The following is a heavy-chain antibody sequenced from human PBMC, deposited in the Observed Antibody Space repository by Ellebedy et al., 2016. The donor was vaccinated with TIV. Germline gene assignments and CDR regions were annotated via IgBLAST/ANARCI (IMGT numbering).Heavy chain of an antibody. D-gene: IGHD2-15*01. V-gene: IGHV3-48*02. Sequence: GESLKISCAASGFTFSSYSMNWVRQAPGKGLEWVSYISSSSSTIYYADSVKGRFTISRDNAKNSLYLQMNSLRDEDTAVYDCARVEGYCSGGSWYSAHLFDYWGQGTLITVSS. CDR1: GFTFSSYS. CDR2: ISSSSSTI. CDR3: ARVEGYCSGGSWYSAHLFDY. J-gene: IGHJ4*02.